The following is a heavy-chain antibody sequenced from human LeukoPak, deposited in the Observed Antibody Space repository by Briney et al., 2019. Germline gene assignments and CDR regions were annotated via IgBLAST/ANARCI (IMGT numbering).Heavy chain of an antibody. CDR3: ATEIAVGLRYFDY. J-gene: IGHJ4*02. D-gene: IGHD6-19*01. Sequence: PGRSLRLSCAASGFTFSNYAMHWVRQAPGTGLEWVAIVSYDGSTKYYAASVEGRFTISRDNSKNTLYLQMNSLRPEDTAVYYCATEIAVGLRYFDYWGQGTLVTVSS. V-gene: IGHV3-30-3*01. CDR2: VSYDGSTK. CDR1: GFTFSNYA.